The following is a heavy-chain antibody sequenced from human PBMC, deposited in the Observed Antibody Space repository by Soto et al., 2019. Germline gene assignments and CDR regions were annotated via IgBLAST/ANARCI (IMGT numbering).Heavy chain of an antibody. J-gene: IGHJ4*02. CDR1: GFTFSSYA. D-gene: IGHD6-19*01. CDR2: ISTSGST. Sequence: EVQLLESGGGLVQPEGSLRLSCAASGFTFSSYAMSWVRQAPGKDLEWVSSISTSGSTYYADSVKGRFTISRDNSKNTLYLQMNSLRAEDTAVYYCAKLIVIAGTGYWGQGTLVTVSS. V-gene: IGHV3-23*01. CDR3: AKLIVIAGTGY.